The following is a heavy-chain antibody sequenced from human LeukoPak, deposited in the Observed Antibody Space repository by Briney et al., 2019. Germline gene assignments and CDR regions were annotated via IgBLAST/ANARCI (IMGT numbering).Heavy chain of an antibody. V-gene: IGHV4-59*01. Sequence: SETLSLTCTVSGGSISSYYWSWIRQPPGKGLEWIGYIYYSGSTNYNPSLKSRVTISVDTSKNQFFLKLSSVTAADTAVYYCARVRGDYPPIDSYFDYWGQGTLVTVSS. CDR2: IYYSGST. J-gene: IGHJ4*02. D-gene: IGHD4-17*01. CDR3: ARVRGDYPPIDSYFDY. CDR1: GGSISSYY.